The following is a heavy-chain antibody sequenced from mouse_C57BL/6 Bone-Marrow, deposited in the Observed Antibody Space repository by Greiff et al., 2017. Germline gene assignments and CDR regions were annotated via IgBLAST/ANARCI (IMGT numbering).Heavy chain of an antibody. V-gene: IGHV1-61*01. Sequence: QVQLQQPGAELVRPGSSVKLSCKASGYTFTSYWMDWVKQRPGQGLEWIGNIYPSDSETHYNQKFKDKATLTVDKSSSTAYMQLSSLTSEDSAGYYCARAPYWYFDVWGTGTTVTVSS. CDR3: ARAPYWYFDV. J-gene: IGHJ1*03. CDR2: IYPSDSET. CDR1: GYTFTSYW.